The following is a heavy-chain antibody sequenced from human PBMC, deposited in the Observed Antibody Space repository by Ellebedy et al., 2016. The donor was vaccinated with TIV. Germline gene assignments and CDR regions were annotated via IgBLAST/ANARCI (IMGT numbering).Heavy chain of an antibody. CDR3: ARGPYAIDV. J-gene: IGHJ6*02. V-gene: IGHV3-74*01. CDR1: GFSFSSDW. Sequence: GGSLRLXXAASGFSFSSDWMHWVRQTPGKGLVWVSRINSDGGSTTYADSVKGRFTISRDNAKNTLYLQMNSLRAEDTAVYYCARGPYAIDVWGQGTTVTVSS. CDR2: INSDGGST.